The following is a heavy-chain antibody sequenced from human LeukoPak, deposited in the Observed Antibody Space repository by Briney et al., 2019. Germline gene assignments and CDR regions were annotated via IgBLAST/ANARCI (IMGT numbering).Heavy chain of an antibody. J-gene: IGHJ6*02. D-gene: IGHD3-3*01. V-gene: IGHV1-69*04. CDR1: GGTFSSYA. CDR2: IIPILGIA. CDR3: ARAALRFLEWLESYYYGMDV. Sequence: ASVKVSCKASGGTFSSYAISWVRQAPGQGLEWMGRIIPILGIANYAQKFQGRVTITADKSTSAAYMELSSLRSEDTAVYYCARAALRFLEWLESYYYGMDVWGQGTTVTVSS.